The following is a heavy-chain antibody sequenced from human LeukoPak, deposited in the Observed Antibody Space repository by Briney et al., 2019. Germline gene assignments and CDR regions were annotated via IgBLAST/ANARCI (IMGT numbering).Heavy chain of an antibody. CDR2: ISGSGGNT. D-gene: IGHD4-17*01. Sequence: GGSLRLSCAASGFSFSSFAMTWVRQAPGKGLKWVSAISGSGGNTYYADSVKGRFTISRDNSKNTLYLQMNSLRAEDTAVYYCAKGDYGDYSLGSDRSNLVLDYWGQGTLVTVSS. V-gene: IGHV3-23*01. J-gene: IGHJ4*02. CDR1: GFSFSSFA. CDR3: AKGDYGDYSLGSDRSNLVLDY.